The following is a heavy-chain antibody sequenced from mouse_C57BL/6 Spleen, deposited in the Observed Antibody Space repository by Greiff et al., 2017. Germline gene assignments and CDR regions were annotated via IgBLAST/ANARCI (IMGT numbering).Heavy chain of an antibody. J-gene: IGHJ2*01. CDR3: ARDVTPFDY. D-gene: IGHD2-1*01. V-gene: IGHV3-6*01. Sequence: EVKLMESGPGLVKPSQSLSLTCSVTGYSITSGYYWNWIRQFPGNKLEWMGYISYDGSNNYNPSLKNRISITRDTSKNQFFLKLNSVTTEDTATYYCARDVTPFDYWGQGTTLTVSS. CDR1: GYSITSGYY. CDR2: ISYDGSN.